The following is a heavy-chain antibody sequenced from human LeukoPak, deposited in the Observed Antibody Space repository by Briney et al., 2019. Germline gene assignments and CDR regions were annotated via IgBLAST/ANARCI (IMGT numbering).Heavy chain of an antibody. D-gene: IGHD2-2*01. CDR1: GFTFSSYA. J-gene: IGHJ4*02. Sequence: GGSLRLSCAASGFTFSSYAMHWVRQAPGKGLEYVSAINSNGGSTYYANSVKGRFTISRDNSKNTLYLQMGSLRAEDMAVYYCAREMGYCSSTSCPTDYWGQGTLVTVSS. CDR2: INSNGGST. CDR3: AREMGYCSSTSCPTDY. V-gene: IGHV3-64*01.